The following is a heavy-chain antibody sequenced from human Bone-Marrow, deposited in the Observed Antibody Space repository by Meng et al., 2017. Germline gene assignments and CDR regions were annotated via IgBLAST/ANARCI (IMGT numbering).Heavy chain of an antibody. D-gene: IGHD4-17*01. CDR3: TLTVTTQFDY. V-gene: IGHV3-73*02. CDR2: IRSKANSYAT. J-gene: IGHJ4*02. CDR1: GFTFSGSA. Sequence: DVRLVESGGGLVQPGGSLKLSRAASGFTFSGSAMHWVRQASGKGLEWVGRIRSKANSYATAYVASVKGRFTISRDDSKNTAYLQMNSLKTEDTAVYYCTLTVTTQFDYWGQGTLVTVSS.